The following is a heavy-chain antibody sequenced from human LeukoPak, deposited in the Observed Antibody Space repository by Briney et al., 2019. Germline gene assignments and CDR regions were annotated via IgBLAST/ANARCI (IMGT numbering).Heavy chain of an antibody. J-gene: IGHJ6*03. CDR1: GFTFSSYW. D-gene: IGHD3-3*01. Sequence: GGSLRLSCAASGFTFSSYWMSWVRQAPGKGLEWVANIKQDGSEKYYVDSVKGRFTISRDNAKNSLYLQMNSLRAEDTAVYYCARDYGYDFWSGSGPDYYMDVWGKGTTVTVSS. CDR3: ARDYGYDFWSGSGPDYYMDV. V-gene: IGHV3-7*01. CDR2: IKQDGSEK.